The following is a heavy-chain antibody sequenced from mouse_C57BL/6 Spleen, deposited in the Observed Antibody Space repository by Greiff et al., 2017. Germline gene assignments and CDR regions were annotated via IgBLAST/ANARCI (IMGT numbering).Heavy chain of an antibody. D-gene: IGHD1-1*01. Sequence: EVQGVESGEGLVKPGGSLKLSCAASGFTFSSYAMSWVRQTPEKRLEWVAYISSGGDYIYYADTVKGRFTISRDNARNTLYLQMSSLKSEDTAMYYCTRDGGTTTWFADWGQGTLVTVSA. CDR3: TRDGGTTTWFAD. CDR1: GFTFSSYA. CDR2: ISSGGDYI. J-gene: IGHJ3*01. V-gene: IGHV5-9-1*02.